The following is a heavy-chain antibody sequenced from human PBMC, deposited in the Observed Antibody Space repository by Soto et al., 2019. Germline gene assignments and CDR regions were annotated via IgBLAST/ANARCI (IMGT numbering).Heavy chain of an antibody. D-gene: IGHD2-15*01. CDR3: AKDEDCSGGSCVFDYFGY. CDR2: ISGSGGST. V-gene: IGHV3-23*01. Sequence: EVQLLESGGGLVQPGGSLRLSCAASGFTFSSYAMSWVRQAPGKGLEWVSAISGSGGSTYYADSVKGRFTISRDDSKNTLYLQMNSLRAEDTAVYYCAKDEDCSGGSCVFDYFGYWGQGTLVTVSS. CDR1: GFTFSSYA. J-gene: IGHJ4*02.